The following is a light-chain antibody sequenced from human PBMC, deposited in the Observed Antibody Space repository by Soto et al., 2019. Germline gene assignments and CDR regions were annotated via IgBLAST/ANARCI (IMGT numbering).Light chain of an antibody. J-gene: IGKJ4*01. Sequence: ETVLTQSPANLSLSPGESATLSCRARQSISNYLAWYQHRRGQAPRLLIYDTFKRVAGTPTRFSGSGSGTDFTLTISSLEPEDFAVYYCQHRSTWPLDVGGGTRVEIK. CDR3: QHRSTWPLD. CDR2: DTF. V-gene: IGKV3-11*01. CDR1: QSISNY.